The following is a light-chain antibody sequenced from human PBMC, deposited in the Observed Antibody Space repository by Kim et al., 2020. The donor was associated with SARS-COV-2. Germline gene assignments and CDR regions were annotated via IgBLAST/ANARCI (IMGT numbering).Light chain of an antibody. CDR1: QSVSSN. CDR2: GAS. CDR3: QQYNNWPLT. J-gene: IGKJ4*01. V-gene: IGKV3-15*01. Sequence: VSPGERAALSCRASQSVSSNLAWYQQQPGQAPRLLIYGASSRGAGSPARFSSSGSGREFILTISSLQSEDFAVYYYQQYNNWPLTFGGGTKVDIK.